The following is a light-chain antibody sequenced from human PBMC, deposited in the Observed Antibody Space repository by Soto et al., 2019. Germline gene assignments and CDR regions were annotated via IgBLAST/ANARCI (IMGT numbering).Light chain of an antibody. CDR1: SRDVGGYNY. CDR2: EVR. CDR3: SSYTATNTVI. V-gene: IGLV2-14*01. J-gene: IGLJ2*01. Sequence: QSVLTQPASVSGSPGQSITISCTGTSRDVGGYNYVSWYQQHPGEVPKLMIYEVRHRPSGVSNRFSGSRSGNTASLTISGLQAEDEADYYCSSYTATNTVIFGGGTKLTVL.